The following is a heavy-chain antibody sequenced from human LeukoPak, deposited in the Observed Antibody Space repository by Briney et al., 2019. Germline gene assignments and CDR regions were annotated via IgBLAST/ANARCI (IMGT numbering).Heavy chain of an antibody. CDR2: IIPIFGTA. J-gene: IGHJ4*02. V-gene: IGHV1-69*05. CDR1: GGTFSSYA. D-gene: IGHD5-24*01. Sequence: SVKVSCKASGGTFSSYAISWVRQAPGQGLEWMGGIIPIFGTANYAQKFQGRVTITTDESTSTAYMELSSLRSEDTAVYYCARAFQRATTTPGYWGQGTLVTVSP. CDR3: ARAFQRATTTPGY.